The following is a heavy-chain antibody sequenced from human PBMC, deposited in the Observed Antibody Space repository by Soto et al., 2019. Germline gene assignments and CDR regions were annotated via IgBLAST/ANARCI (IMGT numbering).Heavy chain of an antibody. CDR1: GFNFSAFW. CDR2: VHFDGSTT. V-gene: IGHV3-74*01. CDR3: ARDYCDRGPGYYRDYGMDV. Sequence: EVQLMESGGGLVQPGGSLRLSCTASGFNFSAFWMHSVRQAPGKGLSWVSRVHFDGSTTAYADSVRGRFTISRDKANNTLYRQMESLKVEDTAVYYCARDYCDRGPGYYRDYGMDVWGQGTTVTVS. D-gene: IGHD1-26*01. J-gene: IGHJ6*02.